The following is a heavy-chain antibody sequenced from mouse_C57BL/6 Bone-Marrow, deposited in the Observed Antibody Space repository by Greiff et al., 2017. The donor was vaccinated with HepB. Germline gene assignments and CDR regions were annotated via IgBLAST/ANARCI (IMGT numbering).Heavy chain of an antibody. V-gene: IGHV1-52*01. J-gene: IGHJ4*01. D-gene: IGHD2-3*01. Sequence: QVQLQQPGAELVRPGSSVKLSCKASGYTFTSYWMHWVKQRPIQGLEWIGNIDPSDIETHYNQKFKDKATLPVDKSSSTAYMQLSSLTSEDSAVYYCARIHDGYYAMDYWGQGTSVTVSS. CDR3: ARIHDGYYAMDY. CDR1: GYTFTSYW. CDR2: IDPSDIET.